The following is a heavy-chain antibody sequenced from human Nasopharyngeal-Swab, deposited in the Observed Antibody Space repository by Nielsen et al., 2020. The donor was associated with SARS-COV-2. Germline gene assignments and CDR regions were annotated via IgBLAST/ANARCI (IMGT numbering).Heavy chain of an antibody. Sequence: VGQMPGKGLEWMGRIDPSDSYTNYSPSFQGHVTISADKSISTAYLQWSSLKASDTAMYYCARSDTAMGVGHWGQGTLVTVSS. CDR3: ARSDTAMGVGH. J-gene: IGHJ5*02. V-gene: IGHV5-10-1*01. CDR2: IDPSDSYT. D-gene: IGHD5-18*01.